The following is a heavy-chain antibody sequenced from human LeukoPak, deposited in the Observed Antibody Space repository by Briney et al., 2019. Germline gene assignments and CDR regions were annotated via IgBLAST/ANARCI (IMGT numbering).Heavy chain of an antibody. D-gene: IGHD5-18*01. CDR2: IYHSGST. J-gene: IGHJ4*02. V-gene: IGHV4-4*02. Sequence: SGTLSLTCGVSGGSISSSTWWSWVRQPPGKGLEWIGEIYHSGSTNYNPSLKSRVTISVDTSKNQFSLKLSSVTAADTAVYYCASSGRAYSYGYLDYWGQGTLVTVSS. CDR1: GGSISSSTW. CDR3: ASSGRAYSYGYLDY.